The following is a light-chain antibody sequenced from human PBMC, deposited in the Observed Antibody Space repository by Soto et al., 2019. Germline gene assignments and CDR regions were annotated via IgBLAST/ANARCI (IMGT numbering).Light chain of an antibody. CDR3: QKYNSAPHT. J-gene: IGKJ2*01. CDR2: AAS. CDR1: QGISNY. Sequence: DIQMTQSPSSLSASVGDRVTITCRASQGISNYLAWYQQKPGKVPKLLIYAASTLQSGVPSRFSGSGSGTDFTLTISSLEAEDVATYYSQKYNSAPHTFGQGTKLEIK. V-gene: IGKV1-27*01.